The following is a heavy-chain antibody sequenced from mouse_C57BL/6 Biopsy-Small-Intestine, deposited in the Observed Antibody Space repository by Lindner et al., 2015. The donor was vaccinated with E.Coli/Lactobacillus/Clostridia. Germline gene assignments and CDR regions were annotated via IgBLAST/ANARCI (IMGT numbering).Heavy chain of an antibody. Sequence: SVKVSCKTSGYTFKDYWIHWVRLAPGQALEWVGRMNPNSGDTNYAQKLQGRVTLTRDTSISTAYMDLTSLRSDDTAVYYCGFNRDGYSRFLSDHWGQGTLVTVSS. CDR3: GFNRDGYSRFLSDH. D-gene: IGHD2-3*01. CDR1: GYTFKDYW. V-gene: IGHV1-72*04. J-gene: IGHJ4*01. CDR2: MNPNSGDT.